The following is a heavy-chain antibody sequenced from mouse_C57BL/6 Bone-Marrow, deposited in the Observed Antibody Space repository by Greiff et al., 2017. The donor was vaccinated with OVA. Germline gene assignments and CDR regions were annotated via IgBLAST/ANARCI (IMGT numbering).Heavy chain of an antibody. J-gene: IGHJ1*03. CDR2: INPSNGGT. CDR1: GYTFTSYW. CDR3: AKALRWWYFDV. V-gene: IGHV1-53*01. Sequence: QVQLQQPGTELVKPGASVKLSCKASGYTFTSYWMHWVKQSPGPGLEWIGNINPSNGGTNYNEKFKSKATLTVDNSSSTAYMQLSILTSEDSAVYYCAKALRWWYFDVWGTGTTVTVSS. D-gene: IGHD1-1*01.